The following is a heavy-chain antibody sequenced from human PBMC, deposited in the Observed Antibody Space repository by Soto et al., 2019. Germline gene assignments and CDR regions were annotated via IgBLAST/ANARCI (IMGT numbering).Heavy chain of an antibody. J-gene: IGHJ4*02. CDR1: GGTFSSYS. V-gene: IGHV1-69*01. CDR2: IIPIFGTA. CDR3: ARDGGRHSGGIDY. Sequence: QVQLVQSGAEVKKPGSSVKVSCKASGGTFSSYSITWVRQAPGQGLEWMGEIIPIFGTATYAQKFQGRVTITADESTSTAYMELSSLRSEDTAVYYCARDGGRHSGGIDYWGQGTLVTVSS. D-gene: IGHD1-26*01.